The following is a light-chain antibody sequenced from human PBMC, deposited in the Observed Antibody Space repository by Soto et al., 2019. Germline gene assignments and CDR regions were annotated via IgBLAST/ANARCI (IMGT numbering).Light chain of an antibody. J-gene: IGKJ1*01. CDR1: QGISSY. Sequence: AIRMTQSPSSFSASTGDRVTIACRASQGISSYLAWYQQKPGKAPKLLIYAASTLQSGVPSKFSGSGSGTDFTLTIYDLQPDDFATYYCQQYYRYPWTFGQGTKVDIK. V-gene: IGKV1-8*01. CDR3: QQYYRYPWT. CDR2: AAS.